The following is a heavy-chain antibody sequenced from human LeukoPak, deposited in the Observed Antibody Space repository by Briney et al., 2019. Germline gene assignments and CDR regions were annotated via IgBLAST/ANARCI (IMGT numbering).Heavy chain of an antibody. CDR2: INYSGST. Sequence: SETLSLTCAVYGGSISVYYWSWIRQPPGKGLEWIGEINYSGSTNYNPSLKSRVTISVDTSKNQFSLKLSSVTAAHTALYHCWLAASTRALYYYYYMHVWGKEPTVTVSS. V-gene: IGHV4-34*01. D-gene: IGHD6-19*01. CDR3: WLAASTRALYYYYYMHV. CDR1: GGSISVYY. J-gene: IGHJ6*03.